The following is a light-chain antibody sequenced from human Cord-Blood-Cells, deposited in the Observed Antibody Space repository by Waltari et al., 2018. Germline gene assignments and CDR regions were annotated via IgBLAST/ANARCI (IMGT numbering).Light chain of an antibody. CDR2: EGS. J-gene: IGLJ2*01. CDR1: SSHVGSYNL. Sequence: QSALTQPASVTGSPGQSITIPCPGTSSHVGSYNLAAWYQQHPGKAPKLMIYEGSKRPSGVSNRFSGSKSGNTASLTISGLQAEDEADYYCCSYAGSSTYVVFGGGTKLTVL. V-gene: IGLV2-23*01. CDR3: CSYAGSSTYVV.